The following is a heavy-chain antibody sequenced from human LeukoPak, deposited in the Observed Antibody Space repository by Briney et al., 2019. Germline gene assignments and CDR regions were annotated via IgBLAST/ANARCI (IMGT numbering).Heavy chain of an antibody. CDR2: IIPILGIA. CDR3: ARGAGYYDSSGYSN. CDR1: GGTFSSYT. V-gene: IGHV1-69*02. J-gene: IGHJ4*02. D-gene: IGHD3-22*01. Sequence: GASVKVSCKASGGTFSSYTISWVRQAPGQGLEWMGRIIPILGIANYAQKFQGRVTITADKSTSTAYMELSSLRSEDTAVYYCARGAGYYDSSGYSNWGQGTLVTVSS.